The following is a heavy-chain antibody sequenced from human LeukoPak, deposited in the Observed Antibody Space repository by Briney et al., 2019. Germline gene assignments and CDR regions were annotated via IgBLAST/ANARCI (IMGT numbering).Heavy chain of an antibody. CDR2: ISWNSGSI. CDR1: GFTFDDYA. CDR3: ATAGCSSTSCYTHFDY. J-gene: IGHJ4*02. V-gene: IGHV3-9*01. Sequence: GGSLRLSCAASGFTFDDYAMHWVRHAPGKGLEWVSGISWNSGSIGYADSVKGRFTISRDNAKNSLYLQMNSLRAEDTALYYCATAGCSSTSCYTHFDYWGQGTLVTVSS. D-gene: IGHD2-2*02.